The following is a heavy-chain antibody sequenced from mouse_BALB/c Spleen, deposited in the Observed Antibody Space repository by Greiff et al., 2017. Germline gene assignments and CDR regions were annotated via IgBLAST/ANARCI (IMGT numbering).Heavy chain of an antibody. CDR2: IRSKSNNYAT. CDR3: VRHGNYAMDY. V-gene: IGHV10-1*02. D-gene: IGHD2-1*01. J-gene: IGHJ4*01. Sequence: DAGGGLVQPKGSLKLSCAASGFTFNTYAMNWVRQAPGKGLEWVARIRSKSNNYATYYADSVKDRFTISRDDSQSMLYLQMNNLKTEDTAMYYCVRHGNYAMDYWGQGTSVTVSS. CDR1: GFTFNTYA.